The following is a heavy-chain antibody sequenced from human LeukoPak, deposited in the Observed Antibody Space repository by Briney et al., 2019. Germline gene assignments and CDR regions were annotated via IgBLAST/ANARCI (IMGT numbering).Heavy chain of an antibody. J-gene: IGHJ6*03. Sequence: GGSLRLSCAASGFTFDDYGMSWVRQAPGKGLEWVSGINWNGGSTGYADSVKGRFTISRGNAKNSLYLQMNSLRAEDTALYHCARTAQRFANYYYYMDVWGQGTTVTVSS. V-gene: IGHV3-20*01. D-gene: IGHD3-3*01. CDR1: GFTFDDYG. CDR3: ARTAQRFANYYYYMDV. CDR2: INWNGGST.